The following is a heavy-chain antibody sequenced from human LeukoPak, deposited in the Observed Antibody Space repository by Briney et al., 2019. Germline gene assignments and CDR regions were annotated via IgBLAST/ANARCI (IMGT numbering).Heavy chain of an antibody. D-gene: IGHD3-3*01. J-gene: IGHJ5*02. CDR1: GYTFTSYG. V-gene: IGHV1-18*01. Sequence: ASVKVSCKASGYTFTSYGISWVRQAPGQGLEWMGWIGAYNGNTNYAQKLQGRVTMTTDTSTSTAYMELRSLRSDDTAVYYCARDPIWSGPRWFDPWGQGTLVTVSS. CDR3: ARDPIWSGPRWFDP. CDR2: IGAYNGNT.